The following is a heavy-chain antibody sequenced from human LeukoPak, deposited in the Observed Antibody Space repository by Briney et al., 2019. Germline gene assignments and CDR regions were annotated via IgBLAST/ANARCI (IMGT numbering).Heavy chain of an antibody. CDR2: INHSGST. J-gene: IGHJ4*02. CDR1: GGSFSGYY. V-gene: IGHV4-34*01. D-gene: IGHD6-6*01. Sequence: SETLSLTCAVYGGSFSGYYWSWIRQPPGKGLEWIGEINHSGSTNYNPSLKSRVTISVDTSKNQFSLKLSSVTAADTAVYYCARHSGVDMLAARPPFDYWGQGTLVTVSS. CDR3: ARHSGVDMLAARPPFDY.